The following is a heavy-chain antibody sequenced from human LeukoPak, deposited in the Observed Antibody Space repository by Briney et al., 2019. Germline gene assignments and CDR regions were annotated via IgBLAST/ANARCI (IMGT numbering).Heavy chain of an antibody. Sequence: GGSLRLSCAASGFTFSSYAMSWVRQAPGKGLEWVSAISGSGGSTFYADSVKGRFTISRDNSKNTLYLQMNSLRAEDTAIYYCAREGPRGNSQFDYWGQGTLVTVSS. J-gene: IGHJ4*02. CDR2: ISGSGGST. CDR3: AREGPRGNSQFDY. D-gene: IGHD2/OR15-2a*01. CDR1: GFTFSSYA. V-gene: IGHV3-23*01.